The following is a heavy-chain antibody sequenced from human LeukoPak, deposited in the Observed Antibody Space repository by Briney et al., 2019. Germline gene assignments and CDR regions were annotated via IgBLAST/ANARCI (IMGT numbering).Heavy chain of an antibody. CDR2: MNPNSGNT. Sequence: GASVKVSCKASGYTFTSYDINCVRQATGQELESMGWMNPNSGNTGYAQKFQGRVTMTRNTSISTAYMELSSLRSEDTAVYYCARGLTRYFDLSNAFDIWGQGTMVTVSS. J-gene: IGHJ3*02. CDR3: ARGLTRYFDLSNAFDI. V-gene: IGHV1-8*01. D-gene: IGHD3-9*01. CDR1: GYTFTSYD.